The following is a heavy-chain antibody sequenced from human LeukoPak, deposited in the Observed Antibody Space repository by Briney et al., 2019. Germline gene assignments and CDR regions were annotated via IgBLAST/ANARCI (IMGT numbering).Heavy chain of an antibody. Sequence: ASVKVSCKASGYTFPGHHIHWVRQAPGQGLEWMGWINPKNGGTNYAQKFQGRVTMTRDTSINTAFMELSRLNSDDTAVFFCARDGYGGNSFDYWGQGTLVTVSS. CDR2: INPKNGGT. CDR3: ARDGYGGNSFDY. D-gene: IGHD4-23*01. J-gene: IGHJ4*02. CDR1: GYTFPGHH. V-gene: IGHV1-2*02.